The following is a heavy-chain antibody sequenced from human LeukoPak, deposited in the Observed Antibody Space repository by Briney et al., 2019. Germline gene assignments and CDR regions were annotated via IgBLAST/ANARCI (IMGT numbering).Heavy chain of an antibody. V-gene: IGHV3-48*03. CDR3: ARGGYCSGGTCYWLNAFDI. CDR2: IGSSGSAI. Sequence: PGGSLRLSCAASGSTFNNHEMNWVRRAPGKGLEWVSYIGSSGSAIYYADSVKGRFTISRDGGDNSLHLQMNSLRAEDTAVYYCARGGYCSGGTCYWLNAFDIWGQGTVVTVSS. CDR1: GSTFNNHE. D-gene: IGHD2-15*01. J-gene: IGHJ3*02.